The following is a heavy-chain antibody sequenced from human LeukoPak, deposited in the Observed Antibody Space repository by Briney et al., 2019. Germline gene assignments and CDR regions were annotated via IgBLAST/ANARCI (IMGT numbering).Heavy chain of an antibody. CDR1: GFTFSDYY. D-gene: IGHD6-13*01. V-gene: IGHV3-11*01. CDR3: ARAIAAAGIGYYGMDV. J-gene: IGHJ6*02. Sequence: PGGSLRLSCAASGFTFSDYYMSWIRQAPGKGLEWVSYISSSGSTIYYTDSVKGRFTISRDNAKNSLYLQMNSLRAEDTAVYYCARAIAAAGIGYYGMDVWGQGTTVTVSS. CDR2: ISSSGSTI.